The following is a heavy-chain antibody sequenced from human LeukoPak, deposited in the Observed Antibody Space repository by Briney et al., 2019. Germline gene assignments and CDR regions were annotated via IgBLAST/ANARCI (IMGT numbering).Heavy chain of an antibody. Sequence: GGSLRLSCAASGFTVSTNYMSWVRQAPGKGLEWVSIIYSGDRTDYADSLKGRFTISRDNSKNTLYLQMSSLRAEDTAVYYCARDVRKQGLWSWGQGTLVTVSS. V-gene: IGHV3-66*01. J-gene: IGHJ4*02. D-gene: IGHD3-10*01. CDR2: IYSGDRT. CDR1: GFTVSTNY. CDR3: ARDVRKQGLWS.